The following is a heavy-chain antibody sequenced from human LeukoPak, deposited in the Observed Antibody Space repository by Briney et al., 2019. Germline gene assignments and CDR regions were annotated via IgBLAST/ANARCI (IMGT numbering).Heavy chain of an antibody. CDR1: GFSFNNYW. J-gene: IGHJ4*02. CDR3: ARRSGYFY. Sequence: GGSLRLSCAASGFSFNNYWMNWVRQAPGKGLEWVASIKQDGGEKYYVDSVKGRFTISRDNAKNSLSLQMNSLRAEDTAVYYCARRSGYFYWGQGTLVTVSS. D-gene: IGHD5-18*01. V-gene: IGHV3-7*05. CDR2: IKQDGGEK.